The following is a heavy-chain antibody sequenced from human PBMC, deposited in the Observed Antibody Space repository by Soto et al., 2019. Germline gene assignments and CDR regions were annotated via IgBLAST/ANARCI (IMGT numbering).Heavy chain of an antibody. CDR1: GGSISSYY. CDR3: ARHLGGSSWYDWFDP. D-gene: IGHD6-13*01. J-gene: IGHJ5*02. CDR2: IYYSGST. Sequence: SETLSLTCTVAGGSISSYYCSWIRQTPGKGLEWIGYIYYSGSTNYNPSLKSRVTISVDTSKNQFSLKLSSVTAADTAVYYCARHLGGSSWYDWFDPWGQGTLVTVSS. V-gene: IGHV4-59*08.